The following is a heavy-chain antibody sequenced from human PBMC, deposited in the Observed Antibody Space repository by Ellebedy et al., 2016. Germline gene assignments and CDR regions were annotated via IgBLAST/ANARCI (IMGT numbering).Heavy chain of an antibody. V-gene: IGHV1-69*05. CDR2: IIPIFGTA. J-gene: IGHJ4*02. Sequence: SVKVSCXASGGTFSSYAISWVRQAPGQGLEWMGGIIPIFGTANYAQKFQGRVTITRDTSASTAYMELSSLRSEDTAVYYCARDGPLYGSGSTRLRYWGQGTLVTVSS. CDR1: GGTFSSYA. D-gene: IGHD3-10*01. CDR3: ARDGPLYGSGSTRLRY.